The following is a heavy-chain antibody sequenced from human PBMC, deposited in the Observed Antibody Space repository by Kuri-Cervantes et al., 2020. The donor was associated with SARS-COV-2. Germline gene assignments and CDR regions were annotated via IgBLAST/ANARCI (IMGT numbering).Heavy chain of an antibody. D-gene: IGHD3-9*01. Sequence: ETLSLTCAASGFTFGSYSMNWVRQAPGKGLEWVSYISSSSSTIYYADSVKGRFTISRDNAKNSLYLQMNSLKTEDTAVYYCTRHNYDILTGDLYYYYGMDVWGQGTTVTVSS. J-gene: IGHJ6*02. V-gene: IGHV3-48*01. CDR2: ISSSSSTI. CDR1: GFTFGSYS. CDR3: TRHNYDILTGDLYYYYGMDV.